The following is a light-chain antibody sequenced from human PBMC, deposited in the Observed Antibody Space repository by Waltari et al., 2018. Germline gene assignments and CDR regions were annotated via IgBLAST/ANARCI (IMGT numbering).Light chain of an antibody. J-gene: IGKJ4*01. CDR3: QQYSDSPPSLT. CDR2: RAS. Sequence: EIVLTQSPGTLSISPGERATLSCKASQSVSSFDLAWYQQKPGQAPRLLSYRASSRATGIPDRFSGSGSETDLTRTSSRLEPEDLAMYYCQQYSDSPPSLTFGGGTWVEI. V-gene: IGKV3-20*01. CDR1: QSVSSFD.